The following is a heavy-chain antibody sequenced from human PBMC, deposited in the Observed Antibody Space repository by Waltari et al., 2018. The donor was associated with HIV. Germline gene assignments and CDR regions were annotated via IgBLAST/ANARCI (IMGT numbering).Heavy chain of an antibody. CDR2: ISSGSSFI. Sequence: EVQLVESGGGLVKHGGSLRLSCACSGFTFSSFSMNWVRQAPGKGLEWVASISSGSSFIDYADSVKGRFTISRDNAKNSLYLQMKSLRVEDTALYYCARALTNFGGFWGQGTLVTVSS. J-gene: IGHJ4*02. V-gene: IGHV3-21*01. CDR3: ARALTNFGGF. D-gene: IGHD4-17*01. CDR1: GFTFSSFS.